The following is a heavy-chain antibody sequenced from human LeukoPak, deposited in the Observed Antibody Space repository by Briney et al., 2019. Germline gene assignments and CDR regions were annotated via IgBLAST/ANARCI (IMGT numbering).Heavy chain of an antibody. J-gene: IGHJ1*01. V-gene: IGHV1-46*01. CDR1: GYTFTSYY. CDR3: AREGSKVVAATKTAEYFQH. CDR2: INPSGGST. D-gene: IGHD2-15*01. Sequence: ASVKVSCKASGYTFTSYYMHWVRQAPGQGLEWMGIINPSGGSTSYAQKFQGRVTMTRDMSTSTVYMGLSSLRSEDTAVYYCAREGSKVVAATKTAEYFQHWGQGTLVTVSS.